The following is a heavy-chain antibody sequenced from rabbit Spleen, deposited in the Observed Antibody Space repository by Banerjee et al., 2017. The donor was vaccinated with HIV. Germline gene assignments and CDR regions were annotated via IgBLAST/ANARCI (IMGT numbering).Heavy chain of an antibody. CDR3: ARAIVPWLGLTRLDL. CDR2: IYAAKGST. CDR1: GIDFTKYY. D-gene: IGHD4-1*01. J-gene: IGHJ3*01. Sequence: QLTETGGGLVQPGGSLTLSCKASGIDFTKYYITWVRQAPGKGLEWIGIIYAAKGSTDYASWVNGRFTISSDNAQSTVDLKMTSLTAADTATYFCARAIVPWLGLTRLDLWGPGTRHRL. V-gene: IGHV1S7*01.